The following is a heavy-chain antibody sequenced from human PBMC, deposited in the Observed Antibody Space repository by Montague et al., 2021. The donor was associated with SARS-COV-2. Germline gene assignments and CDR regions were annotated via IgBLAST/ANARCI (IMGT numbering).Heavy chain of an antibody. V-gene: IGHV3-23*01. CDR2: IGGSGGST. CDR3: VKGLADLGGVFDY. CDR1: GFTFSNYA. J-gene: IGHJ4*02. Sequence: SLRLSCAASGFTFSNYAMSWVRQAPGKGLECVSTIGGSGGSTYYADSVYGRFTISRDNSDNTVHVQMNGLRAEDTAVYYCVKGLADLGGVFDYWGQGTLVTVSS. D-gene: IGHD3-16*01.